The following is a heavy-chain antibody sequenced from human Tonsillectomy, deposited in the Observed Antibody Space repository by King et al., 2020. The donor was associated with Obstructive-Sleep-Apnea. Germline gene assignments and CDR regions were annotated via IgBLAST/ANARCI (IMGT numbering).Heavy chain of an antibody. CDR2: IKKDGSET. Sequence: VQLVESGGGLGQPGGSLRLCCAASGFTFNSYWMSWVRQAPGKGLEWVANIKKDGSETYYVDSVKGRFTISRDNAKSSLYLQMNSLRAEDTAMYYCAKCTRTSCHYYGMDVWGQGTTVTVSS. D-gene: IGHD2-2*01. V-gene: IGHV3-7*01. CDR1: GFTFNSYW. J-gene: IGHJ6*02. CDR3: AKCTRTSCHYYGMDV.